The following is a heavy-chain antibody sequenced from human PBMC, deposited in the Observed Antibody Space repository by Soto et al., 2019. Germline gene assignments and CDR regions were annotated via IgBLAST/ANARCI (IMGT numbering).Heavy chain of an antibody. CDR1: GCTFSSYA. CDR3: ARARAVVAATQRYYYYGMDV. D-gene: IGHD2-15*01. J-gene: IGHJ6*02. Sequence: SVKVSCKASGCTFSSYAISWVRQAPGQGLEWMGGITPIFGTANYAQKFQGRVTITADESTSTAYMELSSLRSEDTAVYYCARARAVVAATQRYYYYGMDVWGQGTTVTVSS. CDR2: ITPIFGTA. V-gene: IGHV1-69*13.